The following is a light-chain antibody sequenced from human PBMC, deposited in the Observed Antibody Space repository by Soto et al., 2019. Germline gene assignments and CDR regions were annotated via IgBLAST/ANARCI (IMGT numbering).Light chain of an antibody. CDR1: SSDVGGYNY. V-gene: IGLV2-8*01. CDR2: EVT. Sequence: QSALTQPPSASGSPGQSVTISCTGTSSDVGGYNYVSWYQQYPGRAPKLMIYEVTKRPSGVPDRFSGSKSGNTASLTGSGLQAEDEADYVCCSYAASNNFYFVFGGGTKVTVL. CDR3: CSYAASNNFYFV. J-gene: IGLJ3*02.